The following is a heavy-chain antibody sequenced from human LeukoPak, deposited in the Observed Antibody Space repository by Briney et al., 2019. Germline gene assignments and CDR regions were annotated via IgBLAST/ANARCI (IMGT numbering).Heavy chain of an antibody. Sequence: GGSLRLSCAASVLTFSSQWMRWVRQAAGKGVEWVANIREDGSEKYYVDSVKGRFPLSRHNSKNTLYLQMNSLRAEDTAVYFCASGITMVRGPADYYGMDVWGKGTTVTVSS. J-gene: IGHJ6*04. CDR2: IREDGSEK. CDR3: ASGITMVRGPADYYGMDV. D-gene: IGHD3-10*01. V-gene: IGHV3-7*01. CDR1: VLTFSSQW.